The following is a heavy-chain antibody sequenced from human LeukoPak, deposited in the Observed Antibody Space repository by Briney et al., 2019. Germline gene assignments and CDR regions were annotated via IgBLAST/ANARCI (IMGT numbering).Heavy chain of an antibody. CDR2: IYHSGST. Sequence: SETLSLTCTVSGFSISSGYYWGWIRQPPGKRLEWIGSIYHSGSTYYNPSLKGRFTISVDTSKNQFSLKLTSVTAADTAVYYCARGFSAFDFWGQGTMVIVSP. CDR3: ARGFSAFDF. V-gene: IGHV4-38-2*02. D-gene: IGHD3-3*01. J-gene: IGHJ3*01. CDR1: GFSISSGYY.